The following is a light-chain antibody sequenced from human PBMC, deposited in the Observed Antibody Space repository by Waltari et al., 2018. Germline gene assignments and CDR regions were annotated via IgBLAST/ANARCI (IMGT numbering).Light chain of an antibody. V-gene: IGLV1-40*01. CDR3: QSYDSSLSVV. Sequence: QSVLTQPPSVSGAPGQRVTISCTGSSANIGAGEDVHWYQQLPGPAPKPLIYGNSNRPSGVPDRFSGSKSGTSASLAITGLQAEDEADYYCQSYDSSLSVVFGGGTKLTVL. J-gene: IGLJ2*01. CDR1: SANIGAGED. CDR2: GNS.